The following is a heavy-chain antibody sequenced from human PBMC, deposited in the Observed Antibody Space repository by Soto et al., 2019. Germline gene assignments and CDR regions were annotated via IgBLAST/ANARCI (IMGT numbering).Heavy chain of an antibody. J-gene: IGHJ4*01. CDR2: ISGYNGNT. Sequence: ASVKVSCKASGYTFNTYAITWVLQAPGQGLEWMGWISGYNGNTNYAQTLQGRGTMTTDTSTSTAYLELRSLRSDDTAVYYCAMAFEHHSIPYYYADFCGQGIRASVSS. D-gene: IGHD2-21*01. V-gene: IGHV1-18*01. CDR1: GYTFNTYA. CDR3: AMAFEHHSIPYYYADF.